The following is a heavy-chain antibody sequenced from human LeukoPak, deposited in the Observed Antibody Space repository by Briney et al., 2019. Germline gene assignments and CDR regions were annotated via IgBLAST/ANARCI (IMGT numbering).Heavy chain of an antibody. D-gene: IGHD6-19*01. CDR2: INHSGST. V-gene: IGHV4-34*01. CDR3: ARGPIIAVAGSSGFDY. Sequence: SETLSLTCAVYGGSFSGYYWSWIRQPPGKGLEWIGEINHSGSTNYNPSLKSRVTVSVDTSKNQFSLKLSSVTAADTAVYYCARGPIIAVAGSSGFDYWGQGTLVTVSS. CDR1: GGSFSGYY. J-gene: IGHJ4*02.